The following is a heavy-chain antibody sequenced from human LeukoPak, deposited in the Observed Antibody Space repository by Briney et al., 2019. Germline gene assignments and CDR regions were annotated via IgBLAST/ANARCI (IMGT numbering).Heavy chain of an antibody. V-gene: IGHV7-4-1*02. CDR2: INTNTGNP. J-gene: IGHJ4*02. CDR1: GYTFSSYA. CDR3: AGSLYGDYAGY. D-gene: IGHD4-17*01. Sequence: ASVKVSCKASGYTFSSYAMNWVRQAPGQGLEGMGWINTNTGNPTYAQDFTGRFVFSLDTSVSTAYLQISSLQAEDTAVYYCAGSLYGDYAGYWGQGTLATVSS.